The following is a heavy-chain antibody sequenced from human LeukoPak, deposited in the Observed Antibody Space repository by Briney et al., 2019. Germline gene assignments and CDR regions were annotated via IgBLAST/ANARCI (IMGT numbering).Heavy chain of an antibody. D-gene: IGHD6-13*01. CDR1: GGSFSGYY. Sequence: SETLSLTSAVYGGSFSGYYWSWIRQPPGKGLEWIGEINHSGSTNYNPSLKSRVTISVDTSKNQFSLKLSSVTAADTAVYYCARGPARYSSSWYPHLYFDYWGQGTLVTVSS. CDR2: INHSGST. V-gene: IGHV4-34*01. CDR3: ARGPARYSSSWYPHLYFDY. J-gene: IGHJ4*02.